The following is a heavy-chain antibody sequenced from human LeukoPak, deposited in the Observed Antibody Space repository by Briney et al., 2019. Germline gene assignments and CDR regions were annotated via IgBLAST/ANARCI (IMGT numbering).Heavy chain of an antibody. CDR3: ARGYYDTSGYGY. V-gene: IGHV3-9*01. CDR2: ISWNSGSI. J-gene: IGHJ4*02. CDR1: GFTFDDYA. Sequence: GGSLRLSCAASGFTFDDYAMHWVRQAPGKGLEWVSGISWNSGSIGYADSVKGRFTISRDNAKNSLYLQMNSLRAEDTAVYYCARGYYDTSGYGYWGQGTLVTVSS. D-gene: IGHD3-22*01.